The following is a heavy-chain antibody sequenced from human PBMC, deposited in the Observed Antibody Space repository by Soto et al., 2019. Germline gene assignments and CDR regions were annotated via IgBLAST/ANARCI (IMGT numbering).Heavy chain of an antibody. CDR3: ARDVTAHSGSYSDAFDI. V-gene: IGHV3-48*03. J-gene: IGHJ3*02. CDR2: ISSSGSTI. Sequence: GGSLRLSCAASGFTFSSYEMNWVRQAPGKGLEWVSYISSSGSTIYYADSVKGRFTISRDNAKNSLYLQMNSLRAEDTAVYYCARDVTAHSGSYSDAFDIWGQGTMVTVSS. CDR1: GFTFSSYE. D-gene: IGHD1-26*01.